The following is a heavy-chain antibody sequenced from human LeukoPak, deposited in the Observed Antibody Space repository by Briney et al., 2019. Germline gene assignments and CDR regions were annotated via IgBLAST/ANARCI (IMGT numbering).Heavy chain of an antibody. Sequence: SETLSLTCTVSGDSTSSYYWSWIRQPAGKGLEWIGRIYTSGSTNYNPSLKSRVTMSVDTSKNQLSLKLSSVTAADTAVYFCVRATVGARDAFDIWGQGTMVTVSS. CDR1: GDSTSSYY. D-gene: IGHD1-26*01. V-gene: IGHV4-4*07. CDR2: IYTSGST. CDR3: VRATVGARDAFDI. J-gene: IGHJ3*02.